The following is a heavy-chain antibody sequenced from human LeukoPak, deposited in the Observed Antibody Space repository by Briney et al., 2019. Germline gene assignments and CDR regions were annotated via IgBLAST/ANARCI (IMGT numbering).Heavy chain of an antibody. Sequence: GGSLTLSCAASGFTFSTYSMNWVRQAQGMGLEWVSSISSSSSYIYYADSVKGRFTISRDNAKNSLYLQMNSLRAEDTAVYYCARDRECYDILTGYYSPYYYGMDVWGQGTTVNVSS. D-gene: IGHD3-9*01. CDR3: ARDRECYDILTGYYSPYYYGMDV. J-gene: IGHJ6*02. CDR1: GFTFSTYS. CDR2: ISSSSSYI. V-gene: IGHV3-21*01.